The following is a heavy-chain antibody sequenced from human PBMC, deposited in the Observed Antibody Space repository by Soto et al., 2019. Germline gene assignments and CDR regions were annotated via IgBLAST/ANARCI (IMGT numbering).Heavy chain of an antibody. CDR3: ARCSGWYGQCYFDW. V-gene: IGHV3-53*02. D-gene: IGHD6-13*01. J-gene: IGHJ4*02. CDR2: IYSDGRT. CDR1: GFIVSSSY. Sequence: DVQLVETGGGLIQPGGSLRLSCAASGFIVSSSYMSWVRQAPGKGLEWVSVIYSDGRTSYADSVKGRFTISRDNSKNTLYLQMNSLRAEDTAVYYCARCSGWYGQCYFDWWCQGTVVTVSS.